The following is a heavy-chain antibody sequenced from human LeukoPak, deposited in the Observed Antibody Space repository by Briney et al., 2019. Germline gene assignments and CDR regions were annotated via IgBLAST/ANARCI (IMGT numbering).Heavy chain of an antibody. Sequence: PGGSLRLSCSASGFTFSSYAMHWVRQAPGKGLEYVSAISSNGGSTYYADSVKGRFTISRDNSKNTLYLQTSSLRAEDTAVYYCVRSASGWLKYDAFDIWGQGTMVTVSS. CDR3: VRSASGWLKYDAFDI. CDR2: ISSNGGST. V-gene: IGHV3-64D*06. CDR1: GFTFSSYA. J-gene: IGHJ3*02. D-gene: IGHD6-19*01.